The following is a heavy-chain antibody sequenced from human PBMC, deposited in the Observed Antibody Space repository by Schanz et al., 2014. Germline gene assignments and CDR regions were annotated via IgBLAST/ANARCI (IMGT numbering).Heavy chain of an antibody. J-gene: IGHJ5*02. CDR3: ARAGYDADNWFDP. CDR2: ISSSSSTR. D-gene: IGHD2-2*01. CDR1: GFGFSSYS. Sequence: EVQLLESGGGLVQPGGSLRLSCATSGFGFSSYSMNWVRQAPGKGLEWVSYISSSSSTRYYADSVKGRFTISRDNAKNTLYLQMNSLRAEDTAVYYCARAGYDADNWFDPWGQGTLVTVSS. V-gene: IGHV3-48*01.